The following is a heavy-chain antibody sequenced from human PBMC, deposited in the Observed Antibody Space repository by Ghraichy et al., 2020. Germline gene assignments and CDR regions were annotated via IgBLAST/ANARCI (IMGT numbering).Heavy chain of an antibody. D-gene: IGHD2-21*01. J-gene: IGHJ6*01. Sequence: GGSLRLSCAASGFTFNNYWMSWVRQAPGKGLEWVASIKQDGSEKYYVDSVKGRFTISRDNAKNSLYLQMNSLRAEDTAVYYCGITTYYYGMDVWGQGTTVTVSS. V-gene: IGHV3-7*03. CDR3: GITTYYYGMDV. CDR1: GFTFNNYW. CDR2: IKQDGSEK.